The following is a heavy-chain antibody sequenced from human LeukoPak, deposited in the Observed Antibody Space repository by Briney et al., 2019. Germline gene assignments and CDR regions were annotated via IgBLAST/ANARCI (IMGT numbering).Heavy chain of an antibody. D-gene: IGHD3-22*01. Sequence: LVKPTQTLTLTRTFSGFSLSTSGVGVGWIRQPPGKALEWLSLIYWNDDKPYSPSLKSRLTITKDTSKNQVVLKMTNMDPEDTAIYYCAHTRGRSGYYFDFDFWGQGTLVTVSS. CDR1: GFSLSTSGVG. V-gene: IGHV2-5*01. CDR2: IYWNDDK. CDR3: AHTRGRSGYYFDFDF. J-gene: IGHJ4*02.